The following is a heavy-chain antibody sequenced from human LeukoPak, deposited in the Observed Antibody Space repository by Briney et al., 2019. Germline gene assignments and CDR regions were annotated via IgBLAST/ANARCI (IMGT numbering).Heavy chain of an antibody. CDR1: GGSIRSGGDY. J-gene: IGHJ3*02. Sequence: PSQTLSLTCTVSGGSIRSGGDYWNWIRQHPERGLEWIGYIYYSGSTYYNPSLKSRVTISADGSKNQFSLRLSSVTAADTAVYYCASASGTYYRRAFDIWGLGTMVTVSS. CDR2: IYYSGST. CDR3: ASASGTYYRRAFDI. D-gene: IGHD1-26*01. V-gene: IGHV4-31*03.